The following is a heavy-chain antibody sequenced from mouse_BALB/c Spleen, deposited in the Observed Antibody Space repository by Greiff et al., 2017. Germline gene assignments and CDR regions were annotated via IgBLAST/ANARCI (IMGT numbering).Heavy chain of an antibody. D-gene: IGHD2-2*01. J-gene: IGHJ3*01. CDR1: GYTFSSYW. Sequence: QVQLQQSGAELMKPGASVKISCKATGYTFSSYWIEWVKQRPGHGLEWIGEILPGSGSTNYNEKFKGKATFTADTSSNTAYMQLSSLTSEDSAVYYCARGMDGYDVKFAYWGQGTLVTVSA. CDR3: ARGMDGYDVKFAY. V-gene: IGHV1-9*01. CDR2: ILPGSGST.